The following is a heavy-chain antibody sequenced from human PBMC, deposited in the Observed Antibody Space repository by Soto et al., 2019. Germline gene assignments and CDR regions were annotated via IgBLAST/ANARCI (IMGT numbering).Heavy chain of an antibody. J-gene: IGHJ6*02. CDR3: AKVLASGTVHYYYYGMDV. CDR2: ISGSGGST. V-gene: IGHV3-23*01. CDR1: GFTFSSYA. Sequence: VGSLRLSCAASGFTFSSYAMSWVRQAPGKGLEWVSAISGSGGSTYYADSVKGRFTISRDNSKNTLYLQMNSLRAEDTAVYYCAKVLASGTVHYYYYGMDVWGQGTTVTVSS. D-gene: IGHD1-1*01.